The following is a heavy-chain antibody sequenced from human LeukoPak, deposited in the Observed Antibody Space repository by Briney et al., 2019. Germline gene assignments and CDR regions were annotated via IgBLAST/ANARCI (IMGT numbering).Heavy chain of an antibody. CDR1: GFTFSSYA. D-gene: IGHD1-7*01. CDR2: ISYDGRNK. J-gene: IGHJ6*02. CDR3: ARGPRTGTAFYYYGMDV. V-gene: IGHV3-30*04. Sequence: GGSLRLSCAASGFTFSSYAMHWVRQAPGKGPERVATISYDGRNKYYADSVKGRFTISRDDSKNTLYVQMNSLRAEDTAVYYCARGPRTGTAFYYYGMDVWGQGTTVTVSS.